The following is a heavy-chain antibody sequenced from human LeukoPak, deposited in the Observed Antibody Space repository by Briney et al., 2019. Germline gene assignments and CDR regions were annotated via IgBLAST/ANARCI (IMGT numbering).Heavy chain of an antibody. V-gene: IGHV3-30*04. D-gene: IGHD5-12*01. CDR3: ARGAGGYGDNWFDP. CDR1: GFTFSSYA. Sequence: GGSLRLSCAASGFTFSSYAMHWVRQAPGKGLEWVAVISYDGSNKYYADSVKGRFTISRDNSKNTLYLQMNSLRAEDTAVYYCARGAGGYGDNWFDPWGQGTLVTVSS. CDR2: ISYDGSNK. J-gene: IGHJ5*02.